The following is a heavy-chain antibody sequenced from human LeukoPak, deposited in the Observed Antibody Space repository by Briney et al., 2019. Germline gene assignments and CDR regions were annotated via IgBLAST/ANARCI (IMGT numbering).Heavy chain of an antibody. Sequence: SETPSLTCSVSGGSISNSYWCWIRQPPGHRQQWIGYIYYSGSTNYNPSLKSRVTISGDTSKNQFSLKLSSVTAADTAVYYCARALYSRGFYTVDYWGQGTLVTVSS. D-gene: IGHD3-3*01. CDR1: GGSISNSY. CDR3: ARALYSRGFYTVDY. CDR2: IYYSGST. V-gene: IGHV4-59*08. J-gene: IGHJ4*02.